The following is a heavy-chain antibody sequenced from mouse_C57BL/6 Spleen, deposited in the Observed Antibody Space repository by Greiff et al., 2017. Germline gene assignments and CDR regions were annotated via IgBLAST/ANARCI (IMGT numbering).Heavy chain of an antibody. CDR2: IDPNSGST. V-gene: IGHV1-64*01. Sequence: VQLQQPGAELVKPGASVKLSCKASGYTFTSYWMHWVKQRPGQGLEWIGRIDPNSGSTKYNEKFKSKATLTVDKPSSTAYMQLSSLTSEDSAVYYCARGYYDYDAWYFDVWGKGTTLTVSS. CDR1: GYTFTSYW. D-gene: IGHD2-4*01. J-gene: IGHJ1*03. CDR3: ARGYYDYDAWYFDV.